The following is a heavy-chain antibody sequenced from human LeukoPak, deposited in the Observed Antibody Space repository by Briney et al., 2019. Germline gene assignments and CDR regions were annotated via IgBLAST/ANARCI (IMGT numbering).Heavy chain of an antibody. CDR3: AKDAYYYDSSGHLDY. CDR2: ISGSGRST. V-gene: IGHV3-23*01. CDR1: GFTYSNYA. Sequence: GGSLRLSCTASGFTYSNYAMNWVRQAPGKGLEWVSVISGSGRSTYYADSVKGRFTISRDNSKNTLYLQMNSLRAEDTAVYYCAKDAYYYDSSGHLDYWGQGTLVTVSS. J-gene: IGHJ4*02. D-gene: IGHD3-22*01.